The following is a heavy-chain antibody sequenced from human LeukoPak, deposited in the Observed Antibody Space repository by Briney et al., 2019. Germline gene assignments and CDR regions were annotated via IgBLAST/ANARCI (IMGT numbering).Heavy chain of an antibody. V-gene: IGHV3-23*01. J-gene: IGHJ4*02. D-gene: IGHD3-9*01. CDR3: ARDWGYDILTGYYNAPGY. CDR2: ISGSGGST. CDR1: GFTFSGYA. Sequence: GGSLRLSCAASGFTFSGYAMSWVRQAPGKGLEWVSAISGSGGSTYYADSVKGRFTIPRDNSKNTLYLQMNSLRAEDTAVYYCARDWGYDILTGYYNAPGYWGQGTLVTVSS.